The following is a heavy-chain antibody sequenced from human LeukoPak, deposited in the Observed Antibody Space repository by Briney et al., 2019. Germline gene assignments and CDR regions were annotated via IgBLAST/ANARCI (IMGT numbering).Heavy chain of an antibody. Sequence: PGGSLRLSCAASGFTFSGSAMHWVRQAFGKGLEWVGRIKSRPNNYAAAYGASMRGRFTITRDDSKNTAYLQMNSLKTEDTAVYYCSPIPPYSSSKNWFDPWGQGTLVAVSS. V-gene: IGHV3-73*01. CDR3: SPIPPYSSSKNWFDP. CDR1: GFTFSGSA. D-gene: IGHD6-6*01. CDR2: IKSRPNNYAA. J-gene: IGHJ5*02.